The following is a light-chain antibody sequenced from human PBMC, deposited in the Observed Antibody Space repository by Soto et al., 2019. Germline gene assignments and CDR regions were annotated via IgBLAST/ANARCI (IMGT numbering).Light chain of an antibody. J-gene: IGKJ2*01. Sequence: EVVLTQSPATLSLSPGERATLSCRASRFVGDILAWYQQKPGQAPRLLIYDASTSATGVPARFSGSGSGTDFTLTISSLEPEDFAVYFCQQHNLWRYAFGQGTKLELK. CDR1: RFVGDI. CDR3: QQHNLWRYA. V-gene: IGKV3-11*01. CDR2: DAS.